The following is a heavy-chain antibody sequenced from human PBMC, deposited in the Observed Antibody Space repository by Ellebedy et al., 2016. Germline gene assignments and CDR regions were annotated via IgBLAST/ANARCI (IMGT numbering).Heavy chain of an antibody. J-gene: IGHJ1*01. CDR1: GYNFSNYA. V-gene: IGHV1-3*01. CDR3: ARPRSPIVGASGYGEKYFQH. CDR2: ITAGNGNT. Sequence: ASVKVSCKASGYNFSNYAIHWVRQAPGQRLEWMGWITAGNGNTKYSQKFQGRVTITRDTSASTAYMELSSLRSEDTAVYYCARPRSPIVGASGYGEKYFQHWGQGTLVTVSS. D-gene: IGHD1-26*01.